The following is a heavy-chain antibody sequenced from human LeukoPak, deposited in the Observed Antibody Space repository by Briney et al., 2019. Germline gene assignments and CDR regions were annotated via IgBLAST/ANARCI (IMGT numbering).Heavy chain of an antibody. CDR3: ARGSRRYYDSSSFPGPFDY. CDR1: GGSFSGYY. J-gene: IGHJ4*02. Sequence: SETLSLTCAVYGGSFSGYYWSWIRQPAGKGLEWIGRIYTSGSTNYNPSLKSRVTMSVDTSKNQFSLKLSSVTAADTAVYYCARGSRRYYDSSSFPGPFDYWGQGTLVTVSS. V-gene: IGHV4-59*10. CDR2: IYTSGST. D-gene: IGHD3-22*01.